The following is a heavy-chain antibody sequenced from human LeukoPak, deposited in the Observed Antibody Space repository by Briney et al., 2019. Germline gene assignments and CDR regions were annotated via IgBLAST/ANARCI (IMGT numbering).Heavy chain of an antibody. V-gene: IGHV1-18*01. Sequence: GASVKVSCKASGYTFTSYGISWARQAPGQGLEWMGWISAYNGNTHYTQKLQSRLTMTTDTSTSTAYMELRDLISDDTAVYYCARDLYSRRMDYYGSGSFFAYWGQGTLVTVSS. CDR3: ARDLYSRRMDYYGSGSFFAY. J-gene: IGHJ4*02. D-gene: IGHD3-10*01. CDR2: ISAYNGNT. CDR1: GYTFTSYG.